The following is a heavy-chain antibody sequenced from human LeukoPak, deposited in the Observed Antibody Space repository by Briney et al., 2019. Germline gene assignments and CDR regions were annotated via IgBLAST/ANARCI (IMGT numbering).Heavy chain of an antibody. J-gene: IGHJ4*02. V-gene: IGHV1-69*13. Sequence: SVKVSCKASGGTFSSYAISWVRQAPGQGLEWMGGIIPIFGTANYAQKFQGRVTITADESTSTAYMELRSLRSDDTAVYYCARGLPRYYYDSSGLGYYFDYWGQGTLVTVSS. CDR1: GGTFSSYA. CDR3: ARGLPRYYYDSSGLGYYFDY. D-gene: IGHD3-22*01. CDR2: IIPIFGTA.